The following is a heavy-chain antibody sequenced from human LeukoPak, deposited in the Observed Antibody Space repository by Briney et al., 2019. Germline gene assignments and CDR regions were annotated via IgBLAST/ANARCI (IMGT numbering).Heavy chain of an antibody. CDR3: ARARSGKWGFDY. D-gene: IGHD1-26*01. J-gene: IGHJ4*02. Sequence: PSETLSLTCTVSGGSISSNSYYWGWIRQPPGKGLEWIGSIYYSGSTYYKSSLKSRVTISVDTSKNQFSLKLSSVTAADTAVYYCARARSGKWGFDYWGQGTLVTVSS. CDR2: IYYSGST. V-gene: IGHV4-39*01. CDR1: GGSISSNSYY.